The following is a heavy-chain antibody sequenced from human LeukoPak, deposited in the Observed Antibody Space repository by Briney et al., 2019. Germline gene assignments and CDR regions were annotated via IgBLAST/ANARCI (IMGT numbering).Heavy chain of an antibody. CDR3: ARARQATIFGVVIPYYFDY. CDR1: GYTFTSYG. D-gene: IGHD3-3*01. V-gene: IGHV1-18*01. Sequence: ASVKVSCKASGYTFTSYGISWVRQAPGQGLEWMGWISAHNGNTNYAQKLQGRVTMTTDTSTSTAYMELRSLRSDDTAVYYCARARQATIFGVVIPYYFDYWGQGTLVTVSS. J-gene: IGHJ4*02. CDR2: ISAHNGNT.